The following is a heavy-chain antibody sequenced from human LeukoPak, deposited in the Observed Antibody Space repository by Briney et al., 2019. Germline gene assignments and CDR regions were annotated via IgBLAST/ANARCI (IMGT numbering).Heavy chain of an antibody. J-gene: IGHJ4*02. V-gene: IGHV3-21*01. CDR2: ISSSSSYI. CDR3: ARDALSGSYHAYFDY. CDR1: GFTFSSYS. Sequence: TPGGSLRLSCAASGFTFSSYSMNWVRQAPGKGLEWVSSISSSSSYIYYADSVKGRFTISRDNAKNSLYLQMNSLRAEDTAVYYCARDALSGSYHAYFDYWGQGTLVTVSS. D-gene: IGHD1-26*01.